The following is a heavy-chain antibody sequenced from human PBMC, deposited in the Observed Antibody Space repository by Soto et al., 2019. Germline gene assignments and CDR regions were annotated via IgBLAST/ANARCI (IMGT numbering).Heavy chain of an antibody. CDR3: ARDDVLCDGGRCYGIPLDV. J-gene: IGHJ6*04. V-gene: IGHV3-66*01. D-gene: IGHD2-15*01. Sequence: EVQLVESGGGLVQPGGSLRLSCAASGFTVSSKYMTWVRQAPGKGLEWVSLIQSGGNTYYADSVKGRFTISRDTSENTLHLQMASLRVEDTAVYYCARDDVLCDGGRCYGIPLDVWGKGPTVTVSS. CDR1: GFTVSSKY. CDR2: IQSGGNT.